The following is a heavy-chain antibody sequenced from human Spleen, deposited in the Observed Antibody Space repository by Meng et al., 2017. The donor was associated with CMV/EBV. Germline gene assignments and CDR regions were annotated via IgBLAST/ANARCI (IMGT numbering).Heavy chain of an antibody. CDR3: ARGEDLLGYFDY. CDR1: GGTITDFY. CDR2: IHYSGST. D-gene: IGHD1-26*01. V-gene: IGHV4-59*01. J-gene: IGHJ4*02. Sequence: SETLSLTCSVSGGTITDFYWSWIRQSPGKGLEWIGYIHYSGSTNYNPSLKGRVTISLDTSKSQFSLKLSSVTAADTAVFYCARGEDLLGYFDYWGQGTLVTVSS.